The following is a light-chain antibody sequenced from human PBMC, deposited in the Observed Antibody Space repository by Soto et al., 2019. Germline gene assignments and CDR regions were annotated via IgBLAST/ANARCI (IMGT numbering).Light chain of an antibody. CDR3: QQYYSTPT. Sequence: DIPMTQSPSSLSASVGDRVTITCRAGQSIGIYLNWYQQKLGRAPKLLISTTSSLQSGVPSRFSGSGSGTDFTLTISSLQPEDFATYYCQQYYSTPTFGQGTRLEIE. CDR2: TTS. CDR1: QSIGIY. J-gene: IGKJ5*01. V-gene: IGKV1-39*01.